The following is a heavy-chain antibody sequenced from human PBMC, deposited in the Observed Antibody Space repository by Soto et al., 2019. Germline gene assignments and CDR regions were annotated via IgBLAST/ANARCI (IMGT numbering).Heavy chain of an antibody. CDR1: GYTLTSYA. D-gene: IGHD2-2*01. CDR3: ATENQPRGLYFHYYGADV. Sequence: AAVKVSCKTSGYTLTSYAMHWVRQAPGQRLEWMGWINAVDGDTKYSQKFQGRVTITRDTSANTAYMEVSSLRSEDTAIYYCATENQPRGLYFHYYGADVWGQGTTVTVSS. CDR2: INAVDGDT. V-gene: IGHV1-3*01. J-gene: IGHJ6*02.